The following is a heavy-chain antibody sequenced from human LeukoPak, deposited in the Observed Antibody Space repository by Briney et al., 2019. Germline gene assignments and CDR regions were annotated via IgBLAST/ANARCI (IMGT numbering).Heavy chain of an antibody. CDR2: ISAYNGNT. V-gene: IGHV1-18*01. D-gene: IGHD3-3*01. CDR1: GYTFTSYG. Sequence: ASVKVSCKASGYTFTSYGISWVRQAPGQGLEWMGWISAYNGNTNYAQKLQGRVTMTTDTSTSTAYMELRSLRSDDTAVYYCARITIFGVVPRVFDIWGQGTMVTVSS. J-gene: IGHJ3*02. CDR3: ARITIFGVVPRVFDI.